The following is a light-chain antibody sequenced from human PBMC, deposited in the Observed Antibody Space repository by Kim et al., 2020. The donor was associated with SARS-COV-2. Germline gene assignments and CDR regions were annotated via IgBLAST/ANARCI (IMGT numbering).Light chain of an antibody. Sequence: GQSITISCTGTSSDVGRYNLVSWYQQHPGKAPKLIIYEGTKRPSGVSNRFSGSKSGNTASLTISGLQAEDWSDYYCCSYTGSITWVFGGGTQLTVL. CDR1: SSDVGRYNL. CDR3: CSYTGSITWV. J-gene: IGLJ3*02. V-gene: IGLV2-23*01. CDR2: EGT.